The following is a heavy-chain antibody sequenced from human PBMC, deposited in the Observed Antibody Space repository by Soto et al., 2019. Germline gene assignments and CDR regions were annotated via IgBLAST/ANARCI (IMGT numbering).Heavy chain of an antibody. J-gene: IGHJ4*02. CDR3: ARGRHWLDY. CDR1: GGSISNYY. V-gene: IGHV4-59*01. D-gene: IGHD6-19*01. Sequence: QVQLQESGPGLVKHSETLSLTFTVSGGSISNYYWSWIRQPPGKGLEWIGYIYYTGSTNYNPSLKSRVTISVDTSENQFSLRLSSVTAADTAIYYCARGRHWLDYWGQGTLVTVSS. CDR2: IYYTGST.